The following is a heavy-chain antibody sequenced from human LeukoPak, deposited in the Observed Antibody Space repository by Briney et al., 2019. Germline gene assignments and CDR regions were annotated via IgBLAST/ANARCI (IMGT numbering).Heavy chain of an antibody. V-gene: IGHV1-46*01. CDR1: GYTFTSYY. D-gene: IGHD2-15*01. J-gene: IGHJ4*02. CDR3: ARDFGIGSGPAGFDY. Sequence: GASVKVSCKASGYTFTSYYMHWVRQAPGQGLEWMGIINPSGGSTSYAQKFQGRVTMTRDMSTRTVYMELSSLRSEDTAVYYCARDFGIGSGPAGFDYWGQGTLVTVSS. CDR2: INPSGGST.